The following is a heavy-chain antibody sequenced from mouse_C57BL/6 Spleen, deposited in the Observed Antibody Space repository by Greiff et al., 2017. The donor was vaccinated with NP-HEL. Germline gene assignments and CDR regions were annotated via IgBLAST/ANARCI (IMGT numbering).Heavy chain of an antibody. Sequence: VKVVESGPELVKPGASVKISCKASGYAFSSSWMNWVKQRPGKGLEWIGRIYPGDGDTNYNGKFKGKATLTADKSSSTAYMQLSSLTSEDSAVYFCARSLITTVVASDVWGTGTTVTVSS. CDR2: IYPGDGDT. V-gene: IGHV1-82*01. J-gene: IGHJ1*03. CDR3: ARSLITTVVASDV. D-gene: IGHD1-1*01. CDR1: GYAFSSSW.